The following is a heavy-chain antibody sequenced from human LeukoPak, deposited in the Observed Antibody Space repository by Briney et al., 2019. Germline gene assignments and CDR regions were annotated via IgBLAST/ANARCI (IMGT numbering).Heavy chain of an antibody. CDR3: ALTMISPLDAFDI. CDR2: ISAYNGNT. J-gene: IGHJ3*02. CDR1: GGTFTSYG. V-gene: IGHV1-18*01. Sequence: GASVKVSCKASGGTFTSYGISWVRQAPGQGLEWMGWISAYNGNTNYAQKLQGRVTMTTDTFTSTAYMELRSLRSDDTAVYYCALTMISPLDAFDIWGQGTMVTVSS. D-gene: IGHD3-22*01.